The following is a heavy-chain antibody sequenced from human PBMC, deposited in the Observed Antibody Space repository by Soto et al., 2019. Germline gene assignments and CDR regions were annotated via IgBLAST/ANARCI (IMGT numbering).Heavy chain of an antibody. J-gene: IGHJ4*02. D-gene: IGHD6-6*01. V-gene: IGHV1-2*02. CDR2: INPNSGGT. CDR1: GYTFTGYY. Sequence: ASVRVSCKASGYTFTGYYMHWVRQAPGQGLEWMGWINPNSGGTNYAQKFQGRVTMTRDTSISTAYMELSRLRPDDTAVYYCARVGIAARDVDYWGQGTLVTVSS. CDR3: ARVGIAARDVDY.